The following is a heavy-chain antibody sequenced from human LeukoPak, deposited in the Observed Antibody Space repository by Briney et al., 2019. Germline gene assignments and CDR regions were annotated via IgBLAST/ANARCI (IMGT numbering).Heavy chain of an antibody. J-gene: IGHJ3*02. CDR2: IIPILAIP. CDR1: GGTFSNHA. Sequence: GASVKVSCKASGGTFSNHAISWVRQAPGQGLEWMGKIIPILAIPNCAQKFQGRVTMTADKSTSTAYMELTSLRSEDTAVYYCARIPAGIDAFDIWGQGTVVTVSS. CDR3: ARIPAGIDAFDI. V-gene: IGHV1-69*04. D-gene: IGHD3-10*01.